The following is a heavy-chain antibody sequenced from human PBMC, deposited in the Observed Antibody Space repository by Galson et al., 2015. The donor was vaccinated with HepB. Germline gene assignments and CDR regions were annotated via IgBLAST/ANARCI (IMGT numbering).Heavy chain of an antibody. CDR1: GFTFSSYG. V-gene: IGHV3-30*18. CDR3: AKDGVGSAAESYFDY. J-gene: IGHJ4*02. CDR2: ISYDGSNK. D-gene: IGHD6-25*01. Sequence: SLRLSCAASGFTFSSYGMHWVRQAPGKGLEWVAVISYDGSNKYYADSVKGRFTISRDNSKNTLYLQMNSLRAEDTAVYYCAKDGVGSAAESYFDYWGQGTLVTVSS.